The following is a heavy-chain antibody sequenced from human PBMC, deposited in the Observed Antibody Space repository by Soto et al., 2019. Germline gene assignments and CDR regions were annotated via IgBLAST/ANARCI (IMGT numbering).Heavy chain of an antibody. CDR3: ARGAAGYYDFWSGYYDYYYYGMDV. J-gene: IGHJ6*02. CDR1: GYSFTSYW. V-gene: IGHV5-51*01. Sequence: GESLKISCKGSGYSFTSYWIGWVRQMPGKGLEWMGIIYPGDSDTRYSPSFQGQVTISADKSISTAYLQWSSLKASDTAMYYCARGAAGYYDFWSGYYDYYYYGMDVWGQGTKVTVSS. D-gene: IGHD3-3*01. CDR2: IYPGDSDT.